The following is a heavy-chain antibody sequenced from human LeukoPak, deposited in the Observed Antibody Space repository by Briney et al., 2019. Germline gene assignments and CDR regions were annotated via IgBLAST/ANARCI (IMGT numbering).Heavy chain of an antibody. J-gene: IGHJ4*02. CDR2: INPSGGST. CDR1: GYTFSSYY. V-gene: IGHV1-46*01. Sequence: ASVKVSCKASGYTFSSYYMHWVRQAPGQGLEWMGIINPSGGSTSYAQKFQGRVTMTTDTSTSTAYMEVRSLRSDDTAVYYCAREVGRGFDYWGQGTLVTVSS. CDR3: AREVGRGFDY. D-gene: IGHD1-26*01.